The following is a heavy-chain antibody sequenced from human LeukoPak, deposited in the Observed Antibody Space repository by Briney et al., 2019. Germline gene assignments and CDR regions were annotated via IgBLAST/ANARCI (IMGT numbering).Heavy chain of an antibody. Sequence: PSETLSLTCAVYGGSFSGYYWSWIRQPPGKGLEWIGEINHSGSTNYTPSLKSRVTISVDTSKNQFSLKLSSVTAADTAVYYCASRGYSGYESFDYWGQGTLVTVSS. CDR2: INHSGST. D-gene: IGHD5-12*01. CDR1: GGSFSGYY. CDR3: ASRGYSGYESFDY. V-gene: IGHV4-34*01. J-gene: IGHJ4*02.